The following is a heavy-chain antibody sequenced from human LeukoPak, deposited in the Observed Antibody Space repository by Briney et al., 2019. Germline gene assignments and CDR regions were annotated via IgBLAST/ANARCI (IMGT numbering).Heavy chain of an antibody. CDR2: IYPGDSDT. V-gene: IGHV5-51*01. CDR1: GYSFTSYW. D-gene: IGHD3-10*01. J-gene: IGHJ4*02. Sequence: GESLKISCKGSGYSFTSYWIGWVRQMPGKGLEWMGIIYPGDSDTRYSPSFQGQVTISADKSISTAYLQWSSLKASDTAMYYCARAYGSGSYYIRHFDYWGQGTLVTVS. CDR3: ARAYGSGSYYIRHFDY.